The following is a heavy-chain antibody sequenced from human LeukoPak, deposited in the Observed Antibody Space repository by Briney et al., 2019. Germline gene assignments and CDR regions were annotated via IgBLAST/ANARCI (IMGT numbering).Heavy chain of an antibody. V-gene: IGHV4-34*01. CDR3: ARGLSHDFWSGYKPTGFDY. J-gene: IGHJ4*02. CDR1: GGSFSGYC. D-gene: IGHD3-3*01. Sequence: SETLSLTCAVYGGSFSGYCWSWIRQPPGKGLEWIGEINHSGSTNYNPSLKSRVTISVDTSKNQFSLKLSSVTAADTAVYYCARGLSHDFWSGYKPTGFDYWGQGTLVTVSS. CDR2: INHSGST.